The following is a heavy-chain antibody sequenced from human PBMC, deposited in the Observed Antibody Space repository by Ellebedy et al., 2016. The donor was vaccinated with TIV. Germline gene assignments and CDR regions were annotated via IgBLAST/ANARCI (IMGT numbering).Heavy chain of an antibody. V-gene: IGHV3-73*01. CDR2: IRSQANSYAT. J-gene: IGHJ4*02. D-gene: IGHD1-20*01. CDR3: TRRGVSGGITFDY. CDR1: GFTFSGSA. Sequence: GESLKISXAASGFTFSGSAMHWARQSSGKGLEWIGRIRSQANSYATAYAPSVKGRFFISRGDSKNTAYLHMNSLNTEDSAVYYCTRRGVSGGITFDYWGQGTLVTVSS.